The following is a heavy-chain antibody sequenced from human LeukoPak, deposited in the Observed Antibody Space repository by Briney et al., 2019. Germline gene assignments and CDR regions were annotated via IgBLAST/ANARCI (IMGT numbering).Heavy chain of an antibody. CDR2: ISADNGNT. Sequence: GASVKVSCKASGYTFTSYGISWVRQAPGQGLEWMGWISADNGNTNYAQKLQGRVTMTTDTSTSTAYMELRSLRSDDTAVYYCARAEDVIVVVTVPLYFDYWGQGTLVTVSS. V-gene: IGHV1-18*01. CDR3: ARAEDVIVVVTVPLYFDY. J-gene: IGHJ4*02. CDR1: GYTFTSYG. D-gene: IGHD3-22*01.